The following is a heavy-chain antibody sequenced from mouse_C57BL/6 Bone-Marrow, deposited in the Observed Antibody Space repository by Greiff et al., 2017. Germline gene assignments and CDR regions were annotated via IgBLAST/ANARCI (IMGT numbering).Heavy chain of an antibody. Sequence: VQLQQSGAELARPGASVTLSCKASGYTFTSYGISWVKQRTGQGLEWIGEIYPRSGNTYYNAKFKGKATLTADKSSSTAYMELRSLTSEDSAVYFCALSFFYGSSPYYAMDYWGQGTSVTVSS. J-gene: IGHJ4*01. CDR1: GYTFTSYG. CDR3: ALSFFYGSSPYYAMDY. D-gene: IGHD1-1*01. CDR2: IYPRSGNT. V-gene: IGHV1-81*01.